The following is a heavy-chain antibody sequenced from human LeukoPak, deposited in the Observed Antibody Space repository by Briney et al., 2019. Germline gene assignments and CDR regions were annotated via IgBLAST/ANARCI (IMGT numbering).Heavy chain of an antibody. CDR2: ICNDGSNR. CDR1: GFTFSYYG. J-gene: IGHJ6*03. Sequence: GGSLRLSCAASGFTFSYYGMHWVRQAPGKGLEGVAFICNDGSNRYYADSVKGRFTISRGNSQYTLYVQMNSLRAEDTAVYFCVRVSSSTSCTDCYNMDVWGTGTTVTVSS. D-gene: IGHD2-2*01. CDR3: VRVSSSTSCTDCYNMDV. V-gene: IGHV3-33*01.